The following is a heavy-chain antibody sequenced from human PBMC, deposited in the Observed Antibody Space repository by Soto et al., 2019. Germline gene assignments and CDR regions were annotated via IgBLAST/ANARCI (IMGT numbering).Heavy chain of an antibody. D-gene: IGHD6-13*01. J-gene: IGHJ5*02. CDR2: IYYSGST. CDR1: GGSISSYY. V-gene: IGHV4-59*01. Sequence: PSETLSLTCTVSGGSISSYYWSWIRQPPGKGLEWIGYIYYSGSTNYNPSLKSRVTISVDTSKNQFSLKLSSVTAADTAVYYCARDGYSSSWSNWFDPWGQGTLVTVSS. CDR3: ARDGYSSSWSNWFDP.